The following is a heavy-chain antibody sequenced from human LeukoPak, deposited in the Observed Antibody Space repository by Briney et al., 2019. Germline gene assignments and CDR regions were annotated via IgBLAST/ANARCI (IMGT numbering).Heavy chain of an antibody. D-gene: IGHD6-13*01. V-gene: IGHV3-30*02. J-gene: IGHJ4*02. CDR2: VRYDSSNK. CDR3: SYSSPTFDY. CDR1: GFTFSNHG. Sequence: GGSLRLSCAASGFTFSNHGMHWVRQAPGKGLEWVAFVRYDSSNKYYADSVKGRFTVSRDNSKNMLYLQMNSLRAEDTAVYYCSYSSPTFDYWGQGTLVTVSS.